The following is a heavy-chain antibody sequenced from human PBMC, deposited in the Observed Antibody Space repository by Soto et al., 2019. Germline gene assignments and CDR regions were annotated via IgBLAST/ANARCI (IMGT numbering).Heavy chain of an antibody. CDR1: GGSISSYY. CDR2: IYYSGST. CDR3: AGTTVTTGRIFPLRRPFDY. J-gene: IGHJ4*02. V-gene: IGHV4-59*01. Sequence: QVQLQESGPGLVKPSETLSLTCTVSGGSISSYYWSWIRQPPGKGLEWIGYIYYSGSTNYNPSLKSRVTISVDTSKNQFSLKLSSVTAADTAVYYCAGTTVTTGRIFPLRRPFDYWGQGTLVTVSS. D-gene: IGHD4-17*01.